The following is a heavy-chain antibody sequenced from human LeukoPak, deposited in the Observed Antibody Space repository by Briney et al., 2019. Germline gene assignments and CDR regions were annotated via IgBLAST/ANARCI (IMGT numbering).Heavy chain of an antibody. V-gene: IGHV4-34*01. CDR1: GGSFSGYY. CDR2: INHSGST. CDR3: ARGRGRSSSWSYFDY. D-gene: IGHD6-13*01. J-gene: IGHJ4*02. Sequence: SETPSLTCAVYGGSFSGYYWSWIRQPPGKGLEWIGEINHSGSTNYNPSLKSRVTISVDTSKNQFSLKLSSVTAADTAVYYCARGRGRSSSWSYFDYWGQGTLVTVSS.